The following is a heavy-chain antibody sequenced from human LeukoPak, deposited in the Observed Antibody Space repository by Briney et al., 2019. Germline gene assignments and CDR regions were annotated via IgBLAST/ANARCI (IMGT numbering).Heavy chain of an antibody. CDR3: ARDRGPYSGYDSYYFDY. CDR1: GGSISSGGYY. CDR2: IYYSGST. Sequence: SETLSLTCTVSGGSISSGGYYWGWIRQHPGRGLEWIGYIYYSGSTYYNPSLKSRVTISVDTSKNQFSLKLSSVTAADTAVYYCARDRGPYSGYDSYYFDYWGQGTLVTVSS. V-gene: IGHV4-31*03. J-gene: IGHJ4*02. D-gene: IGHD5-12*01.